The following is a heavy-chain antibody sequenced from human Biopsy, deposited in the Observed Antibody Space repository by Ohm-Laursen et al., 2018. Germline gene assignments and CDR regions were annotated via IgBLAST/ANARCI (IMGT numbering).Heavy chain of an antibody. D-gene: IGHD3-22*01. CDR3: ARDYDTSGYYYVS. CDR2: IFYRGST. J-gene: IGHJ5*02. Sequence: GTLSLTCTVSGGAISNNNYYWGWIRQPPGKGLEWIGSIFYRGSTHYKPSLKSRVNISVDTPKNQFSQKLNSVTAADTAVYYCARDYDTSGYYYVSWGQGTLVTVSS. CDR1: GGAISNNNYY. V-gene: IGHV4-39*01.